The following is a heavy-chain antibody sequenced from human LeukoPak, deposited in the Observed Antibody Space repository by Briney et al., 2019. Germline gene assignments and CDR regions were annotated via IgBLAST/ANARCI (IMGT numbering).Heavy chain of an antibody. CDR1: GYTFDVYY. Sequence: ASVKVSCKASGYTFDVYYIHWVRQAPGQGLEWMGIFNPSGSNTNYAQRFQGRVTLTRDTSTTTVYMDLSGLRPEDTAIYYCARGRTVTNDFDLWGRGTMLTVSS. CDR3: ARGRTVTNDFDL. J-gene: IGHJ2*01. CDR2: FNPSGSNT. V-gene: IGHV1-46*02. D-gene: IGHD4-17*01.